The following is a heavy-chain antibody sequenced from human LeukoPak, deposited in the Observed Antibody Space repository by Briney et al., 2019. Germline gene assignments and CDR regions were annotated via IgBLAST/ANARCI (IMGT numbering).Heavy chain of an antibody. D-gene: IGHD1-26*01. CDR3: ARDLGGSLDY. Sequence: GGSLRLSCAASGFTFSTYWMAWVRQAPGKGQEWVANIKEDESAKHQADSVKGRFTISRDNAQNLVYLQMSSLRGEDTAVYYCARDLGGSLDYWGQGTLVTVSS. CDR2: IKEDESAK. CDR1: GFTFSTYW. V-gene: IGHV3-7*01. J-gene: IGHJ4*02.